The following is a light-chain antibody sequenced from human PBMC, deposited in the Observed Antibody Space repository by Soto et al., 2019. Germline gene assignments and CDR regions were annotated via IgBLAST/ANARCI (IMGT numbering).Light chain of an antibody. CDR1: QSISNK. V-gene: IGKV3-20*01. CDR2: GAS. Sequence: EIVLTQSPATLSVSPGERATLSCRASQSISNKLVWYQQKLGQAPRLLIYGASTRATGIPDRFSGSGSGTDFTLTISRLEPEDFAVYYCQQYGSSLWTFGQGTKVDIK. CDR3: QQYGSSLWT. J-gene: IGKJ1*01.